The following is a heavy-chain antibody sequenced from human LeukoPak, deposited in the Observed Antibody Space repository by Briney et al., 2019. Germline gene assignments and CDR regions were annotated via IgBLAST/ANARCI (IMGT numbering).Heavy chain of an antibody. V-gene: IGHV4-34*01. CDR3: ARLGQIQTSYYYYYYMDV. CDR2: INHSGSP. Sequence: SEXLSLTCAVYGGSFSGYYWSWLRQPPGKGLEGIGEINHSGSPNYTPSLKSPVTISVDTSKHQFSLKLSSVTAADTAVYYCARLGQIQTSYYYYYYMDVWGKGTTVTVSS. D-gene: IGHD5-18*01. CDR1: GGSFSGYY. J-gene: IGHJ6*03.